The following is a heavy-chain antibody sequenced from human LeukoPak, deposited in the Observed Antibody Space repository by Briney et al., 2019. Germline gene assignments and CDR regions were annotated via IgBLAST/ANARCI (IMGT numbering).Heavy chain of an antibody. Sequence: ASVKVSCKASGYTFTDYTMHWLRQAPGQRLDWMGWINGGSGNTKYSPEFQGRVTITRDTSASTAYMELSSLRSEDTAVYYCARTPYCSGGSCYGPDFYFDYWGQGTLVTVSS. J-gene: IGHJ4*02. CDR2: INGGSGNT. CDR1: GYTFTDYT. D-gene: IGHD2-15*01. V-gene: IGHV1-3*01. CDR3: ARTPYCSGGSCYGPDFYFDY.